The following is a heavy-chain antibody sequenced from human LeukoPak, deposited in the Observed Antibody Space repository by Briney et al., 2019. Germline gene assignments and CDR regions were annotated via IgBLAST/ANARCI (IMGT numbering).Heavy chain of an antibody. V-gene: IGHV6-1*01. CDR1: GDTVSSNSVA. CDR3: ARGKNGAFDI. D-gene: IGHD2-8*01. CDR2: TYYRSKWIN. Sequence: SQTLSLTCVISGDTVSSNSVAWHWIRQSPSRGLEWLGRTYYRSKWINDYAVSVKSRITVNPDTSKNQFSLQLNSMTPEDTAVYYCARGKNGAFDIWGQGTMVTVSS. J-gene: IGHJ3*02.